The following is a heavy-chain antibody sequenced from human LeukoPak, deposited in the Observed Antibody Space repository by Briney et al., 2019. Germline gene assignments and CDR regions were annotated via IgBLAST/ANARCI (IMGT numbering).Heavy chain of an antibody. J-gene: IGHJ3*02. CDR3: AIKGELLNDAFDI. V-gene: IGHV1-69*05. D-gene: IGHD1-26*01. CDR1: GGTFSSYA. CDR2: IIPIFGTA. Sequence: GASVKVSCKASGGTFSSYAISWVRQAPGQGLEWMGGIIPIFGTANYAQKFQGRATITTDEFTSTAYMELSSLRSEDTAVYYCAIKGELLNDAFDIWGQGKMVTVSS.